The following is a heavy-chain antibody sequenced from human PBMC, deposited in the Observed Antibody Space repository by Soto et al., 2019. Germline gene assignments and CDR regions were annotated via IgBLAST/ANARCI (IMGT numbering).Heavy chain of an antibody. CDR3: TTDWPPRGNPADNYYYYYMDV. CDR1: GFTFSNAW. CDR2: IKSKTDGGTT. J-gene: IGHJ6*03. D-gene: IGHD3-10*01. V-gene: IGHV3-15*01. Sequence: SLRLSCAASGFTFSNAWMSWVRQAPGKGLEWVGRIKSKTDGGTTDYAAPVKGRFTISRDDSKNTLYLQMNSLKTEDTAVYYCTTDWPPRGNPADNYYYYYMDVWGKGTTVTVSS.